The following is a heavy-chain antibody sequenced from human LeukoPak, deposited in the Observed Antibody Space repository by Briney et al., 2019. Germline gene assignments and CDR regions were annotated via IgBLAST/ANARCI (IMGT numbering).Heavy chain of an antibody. CDR3: AREPVYYYDSSGYYPPVGY. CDR1: GGSISSGDYY. J-gene: IGHJ4*02. D-gene: IGHD3-22*01. V-gene: IGHV4-30-4*01. CDR2: NYYSGST. Sequence: TLSLTCTVSGGSISSGDYYWSWIRQPPGMGLEWIGYNYYSGSTYYNPSLKSRVTISVDTSKNQFSLKLSSVTAADTAVYYCAREPVYYYDSSGYYPPVGYWGQGTLVTVSS.